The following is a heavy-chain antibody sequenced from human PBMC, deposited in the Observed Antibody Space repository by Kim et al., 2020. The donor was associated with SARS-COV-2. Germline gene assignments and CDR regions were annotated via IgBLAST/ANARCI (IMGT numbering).Heavy chain of an antibody. D-gene: IGHD3-22*01. CDR1: GGTFSSYA. CDR2: IIPILGIA. CDR3: AIPEVDYYVSSGYYFDY. J-gene: IGHJ4*02. Sequence: SVKVSCKASGGTFSSYAISWVRQAPGQGLEWMGRIIPILGIANYAQKFQGRVTITADKSTSTAYMELSSLRSEDTTVYYCAIPEVDYYVSSGYYFDYWGQGTLVTVSS. V-gene: IGHV1-69*04.